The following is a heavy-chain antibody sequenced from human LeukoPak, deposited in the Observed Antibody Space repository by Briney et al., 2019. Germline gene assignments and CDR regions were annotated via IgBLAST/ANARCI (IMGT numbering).Heavy chain of an antibody. Sequence: ASVKVSCKASGGTFSSYAISWVRQAPGQGLEWMGGIIPIFGTANYAQKFQGRVTITADKSTSTAYMELSSLRSEDTAVYYCARGVPRFGELLAIDYWGQGTLVTVSS. CDR1: GGTFSSYA. CDR2: IIPIFGTA. CDR3: ARGVPRFGELLAIDY. J-gene: IGHJ4*02. D-gene: IGHD3-10*01. V-gene: IGHV1-69*06.